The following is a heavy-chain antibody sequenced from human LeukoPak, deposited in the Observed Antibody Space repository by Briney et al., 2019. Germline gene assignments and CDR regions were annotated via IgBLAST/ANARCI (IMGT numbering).Heavy chain of an antibody. CDR3: AKDHGSGWYGFHF. CDR2: ISGGGGST. V-gene: IGHV3-23*01. D-gene: IGHD6-19*01. J-gene: IGHJ4*02. CDR1: GVTFSSHV. Sequence: PGGSLRLSCTASGVTFSSHVMSWVRQAPGKGLEWVSTISGGGGSTHYADSVTGWFSISRDNSKSTLYLQMHSLRAEDTAVYYCAKDHGSGWYGFHFWGQGTLVTVSS.